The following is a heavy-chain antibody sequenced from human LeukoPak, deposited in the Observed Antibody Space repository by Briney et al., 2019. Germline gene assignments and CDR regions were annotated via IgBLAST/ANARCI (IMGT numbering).Heavy chain of an antibody. V-gene: IGHV1-2*06. CDR3: ATLGEDKTDTPFDY. CDR2: INPSTGGT. J-gene: IGHJ4*02. Sequence: GASVKVSCKASGYTFTGYHMHWVRQAPGQGLEWMGRINPSTGGTDFAQKFQGKVSMTRDTSISTAYMELSRLGSDDTAVYYCATLGEDKTDTPFDYWGQGTLVTVSS. D-gene: IGHD3-16*01. CDR1: GYTFTGYH.